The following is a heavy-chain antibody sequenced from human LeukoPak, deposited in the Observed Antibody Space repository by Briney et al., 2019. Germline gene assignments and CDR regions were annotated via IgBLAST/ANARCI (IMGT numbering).Heavy chain of an antibody. V-gene: IGHV3-13*01. J-gene: IGHJ4*02. Sequence: PTGGFLRLSCAASGFIFSNYDMRWVRHPAGRGLEWVSSIGTLGDTYYTGSVKGRFAISRNKASDSVYLQMNNPRVRDTPIYYCARGGSEAGSRGFDYSGQGTLVTVSS. D-gene: IGHD2/OR15-2a*01. CDR2: IGTLGDT. CDR3: ARGGSEAGSRGFDY. CDR1: GFIFSNYD.